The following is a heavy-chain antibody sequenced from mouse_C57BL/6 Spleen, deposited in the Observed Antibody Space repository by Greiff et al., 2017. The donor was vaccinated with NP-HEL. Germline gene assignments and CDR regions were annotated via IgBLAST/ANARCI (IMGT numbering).Heavy chain of an antibody. CDR2: IYPRSGNT. Sequence: VQLQESGAELARPGASVKLSCKASGYTFTSYGISWVKQRTGQGLEWIGEIYPRSGNTYYNEKFKGKATLTADKSSSTAYMELRSLTSEDSAVYFCARSGYYGSSWVYFDYWGQGTTLTVSS. D-gene: IGHD1-1*01. CDR1: GYTFTSYG. CDR3: ARSGYYGSSWVYFDY. V-gene: IGHV1-81*01. J-gene: IGHJ2*01.